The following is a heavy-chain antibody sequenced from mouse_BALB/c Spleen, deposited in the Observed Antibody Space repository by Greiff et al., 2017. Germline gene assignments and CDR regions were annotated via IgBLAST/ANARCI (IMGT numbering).Heavy chain of an antibody. Sequence: QVQLKQSGAELAKPGASVKMSCKASGYTFTSYWMHWVKQRPGQGLEWIGYINPSTGYTEYNQKFKDKATLTADKSSSTAYMQLSSLTSEDSAVYYCALGSGFDYWGQGTTLTVSS. CDR2: INPSTGYT. CDR3: ALGSGFDY. J-gene: IGHJ2*01. D-gene: IGHD1-1*01. V-gene: IGHV1-7*01. CDR1: GYTFTSYW.